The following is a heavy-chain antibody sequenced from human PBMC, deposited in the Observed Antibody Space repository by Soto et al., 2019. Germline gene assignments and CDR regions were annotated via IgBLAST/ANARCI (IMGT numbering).Heavy chain of an antibody. D-gene: IGHD5-18*01. Sequence: PVGSLRLSCAASGFTFSSFAMSWVRQAPGKGLEWVSTISISGSGTYYADSVRGRFTISRDNSKNTLYLQMNSLRVEDTAVYYCAKSGNNYGEHDYWGQGTLVTVSS. CDR1: GFTFSSFA. CDR3: AKSGNNYGEHDY. CDR2: ISISGSGT. J-gene: IGHJ4*02. V-gene: IGHV3-23*05.